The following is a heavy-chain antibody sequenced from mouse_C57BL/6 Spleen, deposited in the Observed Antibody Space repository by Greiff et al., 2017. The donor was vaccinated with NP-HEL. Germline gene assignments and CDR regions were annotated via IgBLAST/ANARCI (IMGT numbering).Heavy chain of an antibody. V-gene: IGHV1-82*01. Sequence: LVESGPELVKPGASVKISCKASGYALSSSWMNWVKQRPGKGLEWIGRIYPGDGDTNYNGKFKGKATLTADKSSSTAYMQLSSLTSEDSAVYFCARDYYYGSSPYYFDYWGQGTTLTVSS. D-gene: IGHD1-1*01. CDR2: IYPGDGDT. J-gene: IGHJ2*01. CDR1: GYALSSSW. CDR3: ARDYYYGSSPYYFDY.